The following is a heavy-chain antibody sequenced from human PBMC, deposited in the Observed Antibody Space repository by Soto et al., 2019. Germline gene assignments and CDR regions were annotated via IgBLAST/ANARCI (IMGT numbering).Heavy chain of an antibody. D-gene: IGHD5-18*01. J-gene: IGHJ4*02. Sequence: ASVKVSCQASGYTFTSYGISWVRQAPGQGLEWMGWINACNGNTNYAQKFQGRVTITRDTSASTAYMELSSLRSEDTAVYYCASFKMATAKSLDYWGQGTLVTVSS. V-gene: IGHV1-18*01. CDR3: ASFKMATAKSLDY. CDR1: GYTFTSYG. CDR2: INACNGNT.